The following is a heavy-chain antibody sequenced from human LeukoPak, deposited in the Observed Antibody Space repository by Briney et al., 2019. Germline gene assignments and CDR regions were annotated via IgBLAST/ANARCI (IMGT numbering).Heavy chain of an antibody. D-gene: IGHD3-16*02. Sequence: GASVKVSCKVSGYTLTELSMHWVRQAPGKGLEWMGGFDPEDGETIYAQKFQGRVTMTRDTSISTAYMELSRLRSDDTAVYYCARVPRRLRLGELSLDYWGQGTLVTVSS. CDR3: ARVPRRLRLGELSLDY. CDR1: GYTLTELS. V-gene: IGHV1-24*01. J-gene: IGHJ4*02. CDR2: FDPEDGET.